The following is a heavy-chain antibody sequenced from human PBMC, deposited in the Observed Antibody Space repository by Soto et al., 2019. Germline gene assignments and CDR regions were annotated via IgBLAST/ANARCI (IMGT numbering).Heavy chain of an antibody. D-gene: IGHD2-2*01. CDR1: GYTFTSYY. CDR2: INPSGGST. J-gene: IGHJ6*02. CDR3: ARDVIVLVPAAINHYYGMDV. Sequence: GASVKVSCKASGYTFTSYYMHWVRQAPGQGLEWMGIINPSGGSTSYAQKFQGRVTMTRDTSTSTVYMELSSLRSEDTAVYYCARDVIVLVPAAINHYYGMDVWGQGTTVTVSS. V-gene: IGHV1-46*01.